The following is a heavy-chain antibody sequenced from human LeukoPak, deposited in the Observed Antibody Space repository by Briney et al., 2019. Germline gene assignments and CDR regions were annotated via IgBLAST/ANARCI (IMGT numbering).Heavy chain of an antibody. D-gene: IGHD3-9*01. J-gene: IGHJ4*02. CDR2: ISSSGSTI. V-gene: IGHV3-48*03. Sequence: GGSLRLSCAASGFTFSSYEMNWVRQAPGKGLEWVSYISSSGSTIYYADSVKGRFTISRDISKNTLYLQMNSLRVEDTAIYYCAKGRGILTGYGTMYYFDYWGQGTLVTVSS. CDR1: GFTFSSYE. CDR3: AKGRGILTGYGTMYYFDY.